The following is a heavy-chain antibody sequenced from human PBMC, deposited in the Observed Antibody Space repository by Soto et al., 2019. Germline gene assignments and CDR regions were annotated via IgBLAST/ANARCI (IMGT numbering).Heavy chain of an antibody. Sequence: GGSLRLSCAASGFTFSSYAMSWVRQAPGKGLEWVSAISGSGGSTYYADSVKGRSTISRDNSKNTLYLQMNSLRAEDTAVYYCAKVQGTDDYGGYVLQHWGQGTLVTVSS. V-gene: IGHV3-23*01. CDR2: ISGSGGST. CDR3: AKVQGTDDYGGYVLQH. CDR1: GFTFSSYA. D-gene: IGHD4-17*01. J-gene: IGHJ1*01.